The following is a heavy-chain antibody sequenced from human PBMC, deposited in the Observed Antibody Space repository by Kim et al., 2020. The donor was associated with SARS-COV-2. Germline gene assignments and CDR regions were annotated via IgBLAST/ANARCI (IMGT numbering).Heavy chain of an antibody. V-gene: IGHV1-18*04. CDR3: AWGSTASDFYYYVKHV. J-gene: IGHJ6*02. CDR2: INSYNDNT. Sequence: ASVKVSCKASGYTYPSYAISWVRQAPGQGLEWLGWINSYNDNTKYAQKFQDRVTMTTDTSTSTAFMELRNLRPDDTAVYYCAWGSTASDFYYYVKHVWGQ. CDR1: GYTYPSYA. D-gene: IGHD3-16*01.